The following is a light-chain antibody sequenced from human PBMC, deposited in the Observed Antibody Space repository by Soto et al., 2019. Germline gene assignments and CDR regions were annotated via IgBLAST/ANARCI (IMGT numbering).Light chain of an antibody. V-gene: IGKV3-20*01. CDR3: QHYGYPQWT. CDR1: QSGSDSY. J-gene: IGKJ1*01. CDR2: GVS. Sequence: EIVLTQSPGTLSLSPGERATLSCRASQSGSDSYLAWYQQKTGQPPRLLIYGVSSRGYGITDRFSGSGSGTDFTLTISRLETEEFAVYYCQHYGYPQWTFGQGTKVEIK.